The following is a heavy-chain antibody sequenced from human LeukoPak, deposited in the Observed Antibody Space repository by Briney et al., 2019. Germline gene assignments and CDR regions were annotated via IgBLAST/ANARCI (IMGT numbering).Heavy chain of an antibody. J-gene: IGHJ4*02. CDR1: GFTFDDYA. CDR3: EKDMGVFWSVYYDY. Sequence: PPGGSLRLSCAASGFTFDDYAMPWVRQAPGKGPEWVSGISWNSGSIGYADSVKGRFTISRDNAKNSLYLQMNSLRAEDTALYYCEKDMGVFWSVYYDYWGKGPLVTVSS. CDR2: ISWNSGSI. V-gene: IGHV3-9*01. D-gene: IGHD3-3*01.